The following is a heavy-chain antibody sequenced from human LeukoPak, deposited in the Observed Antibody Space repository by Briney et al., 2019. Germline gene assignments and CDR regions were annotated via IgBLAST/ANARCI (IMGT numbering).Heavy chain of an antibody. CDR3: ARAQQWLPIDY. CDR1: GVSISSYY. Sequence: SPSETLCLTCTVSGVSISSYYWSWIRQPAGKGLEWIGRIYTSGSTNYNPSPMSRVNTSVGTSKNQFSLKLSSVTAADTATYYCARAQQWLPIDYWGQGTLVTVSS. CDR2: IYTSGST. D-gene: IGHD6-19*01. J-gene: IGHJ4*02. V-gene: IGHV4-4*07.